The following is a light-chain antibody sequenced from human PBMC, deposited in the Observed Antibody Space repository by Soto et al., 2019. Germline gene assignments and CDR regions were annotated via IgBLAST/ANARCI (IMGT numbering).Light chain of an antibody. Sequence: QSVLTQPPSVSGTPGQRVTISCSGSSSNVGSNTVTWYQQLPGSAPKLLMYSNNQRPSGVPDRFSGSKSGTSASLAISGLQSEDEADYYCAAWDDSLNGWVXGGGTQLTVL. CDR2: SNN. J-gene: IGLJ3*02. V-gene: IGLV1-44*01. CDR3: AAWDDSLNGWV. CDR1: SSNVGSNT.